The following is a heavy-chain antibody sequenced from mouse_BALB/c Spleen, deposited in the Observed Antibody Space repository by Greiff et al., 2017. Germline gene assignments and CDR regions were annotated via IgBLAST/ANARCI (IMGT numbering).Heavy chain of an antibody. CDR3: ARAPIYYYGSSYGYAMDY. CDR2: ISYSGST. CDR1: GDSITSGY. J-gene: IGHJ4*01. D-gene: IGHD1-1*01. Sequence: EVKLVESGPSLVKPSQTLSLTCSVTGDSITSGYWNWIRKFPGNKLEYMGYISYSGSTYYNPSLKSRISITRDTSKNQYYLQLNSVTTEDTATYYCARAPIYYYGSSYGYAMDYWGQGTSVTVSS. V-gene: IGHV3-8*02.